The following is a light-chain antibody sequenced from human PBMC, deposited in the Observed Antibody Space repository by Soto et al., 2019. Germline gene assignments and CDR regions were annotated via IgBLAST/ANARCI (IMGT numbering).Light chain of an antibody. Sequence: EIVLTQSPGTLSLSPGQRATLSCRASESISRDYLAWYQQRLGQAPRLLIYGASSGATGIPDRFSGSGSGTTFTLTISSLQSDDFATYYCLQYNGYYRTFGQGTKVDIK. J-gene: IGKJ1*01. V-gene: IGKV3-20*01. CDR2: GAS. CDR1: ESISRDY. CDR3: LQYNGYYRT.